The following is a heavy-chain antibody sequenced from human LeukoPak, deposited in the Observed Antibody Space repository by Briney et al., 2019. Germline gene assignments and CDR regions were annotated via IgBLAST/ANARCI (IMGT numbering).Heavy chain of an antibody. CDR2: ISSSGSTI. CDR1: GFTFSSYE. J-gene: IGHJ4*02. D-gene: IGHD3-22*01. V-gene: IGHV3-48*03. CDR3: ARGSGYDSSGYYSLRDY. Sequence: GGSLRLSCAASGFTFSSYEMNWVRQAPGKGLEWGSYISSSGSTIYYADSVKGRFTISRDNAKNSLYLQMNSLRAEDTAVYYCARGSGYDSSGYYSLRDYWGQGTLVTVSS.